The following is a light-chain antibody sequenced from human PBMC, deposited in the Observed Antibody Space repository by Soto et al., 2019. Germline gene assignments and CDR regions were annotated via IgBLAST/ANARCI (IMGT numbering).Light chain of an antibody. CDR2: DVS. Sequence: EIVLPQSTATLSLSPGERATLSCRASESVSSTSLTWLQHRPGHAPRLLIYDVSTRAPGIPARFSGSGSGTDFTLTISYLEPEDFAVYYCHQRSRWPRTFGQGTKLDMK. V-gene: IGKV3-11*01. CDR3: HQRSRWPRT. CDR1: ESVSSTS. J-gene: IGKJ2*01.